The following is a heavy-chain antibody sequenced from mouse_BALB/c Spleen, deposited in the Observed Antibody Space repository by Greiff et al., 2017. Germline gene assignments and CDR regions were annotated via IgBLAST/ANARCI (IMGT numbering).Heavy chain of an antibody. CDR3: ARCRRLYWYFDV. J-gene: IGHJ1*01. D-gene: IGHD1-2*01. V-gene: IGHV5-6-5*01. Sequence: DVKLVESGGGLVKPGGSLKLSCAASGFTFSSYAMSWVRQTPEKRLEWVASISSGGSTYYPDSVKGRFTISRDNARNILYLQMSSLRSEDTAMYYCARCRRLYWYFDVWGAGTTVTVSS. CDR1: GFTFSSYA. CDR2: ISSGGST.